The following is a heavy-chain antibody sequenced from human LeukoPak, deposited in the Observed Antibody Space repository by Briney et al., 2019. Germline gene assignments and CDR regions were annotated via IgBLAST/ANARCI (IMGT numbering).Heavy chain of an antibody. D-gene: IGHD2-2*02. Sequence: SVKVSCKASGGTFSSYAISWVRQAPGQGLEWMGGIIPIFGTANYAQKFHGRVTITTDESTSTAYMELSSLRSEDTAVYYCARCIVVVPAAIHAWGAFDIWGQGTMVTVSS. V-gene: IGHV1-69*05. J-gene: IGHJ3*02. CDR2: IIPIFGTA. CDR1: GGTFSSYA. CDR3: ARCIVVVPAAIHAWGAFDI.